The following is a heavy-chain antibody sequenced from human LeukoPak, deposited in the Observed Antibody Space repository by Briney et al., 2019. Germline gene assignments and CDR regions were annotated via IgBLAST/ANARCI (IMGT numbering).Heavy chain of an antibody. V-gene: IGHV1-3*01. CDR1: GYTFTSYG. CDR3: ARSEVLWFGEFSPLDY. CDR2: INAGNGNT. D-gene: IGHD3-10*01. J-gene: IGHJ4*02. Sequence: ASVKVSCKASGYTFTSYGISWVRQAPGQRLEWMGWINAGNGNTKYSQKFQGRVTITRDTSASTAYMELSSLRSEDTAVYYCARSEVLWFGEFSPLDYWGQGTLVTVSS.